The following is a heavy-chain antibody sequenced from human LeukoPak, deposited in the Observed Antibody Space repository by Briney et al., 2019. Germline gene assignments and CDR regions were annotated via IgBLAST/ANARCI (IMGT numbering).Heavy chain of an antibody. Sequence: PGGSLRLSCAASGFTFSGYWMHWVRQAPGKGLVWVSRINSDGSSTSYADSVKGRFTISRDNAKNTLYLQMNSLRAEDTAVYYCARGPTPDESGYYYYYGMDVWGQGTTVTVSS. CDR2: INSDGSST. CDR1: GFTFSGYW. D-gene: IGHD1-14*01. V-gene: IGHV3-74*01. CDR3: ARGPTPDESGYYYYYGMDV. J-gene: IGHJ6*02.